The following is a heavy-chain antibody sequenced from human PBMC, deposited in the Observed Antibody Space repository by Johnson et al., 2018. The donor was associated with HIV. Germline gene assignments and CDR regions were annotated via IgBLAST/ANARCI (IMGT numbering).Heavy chain of an antibody. CDR2: IRYDGSNK. CDR3: ARDLRDSSGYYLGAFDI. D-gene: IGHD3-22*01. V-gene: IGHV3-33*08. CDR1: GFTFSSYG. Sequence: HVQLVESGGGLVQPGRSLRLSCAASGFTFSSYGMHWVRQAPGKGLEWVAFIRYDGSNKYYADSVKGRFTISRDNAKNSLYLQMNSLRAEDTAVYYCARDLRDSSGYYLGAFDIWGQGTMVTVSS. J-gene: IGHJ3*02.